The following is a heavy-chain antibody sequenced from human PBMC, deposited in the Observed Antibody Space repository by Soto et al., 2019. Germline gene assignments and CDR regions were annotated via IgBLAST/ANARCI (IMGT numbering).Heavy chain of an antibody. CDR2: INHSGST. Sequence: QVQLQQWGAGRLKPSETLSLTCASAGGYFSGYYWSWIRQPPGKGLEWLGEINHSGSTNYNPSLKRRGPIPEDTSKIQFPLKPGSVTAADTAVYYCARGLDIVVVVAAKGVDWFDPWGQGTLVTVSS. V-gene: IGHV4-34*01. D-gene: IGHD2-15*01. CDR1: GGYFSGYY. CDR3: ARGLDIVVVVAAKGVDWFDP. J-gene: IGHJ5*02.